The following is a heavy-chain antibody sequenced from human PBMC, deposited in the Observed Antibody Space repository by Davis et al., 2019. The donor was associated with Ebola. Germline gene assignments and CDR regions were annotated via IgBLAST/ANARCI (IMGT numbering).Heavy chain of an antibody. D-gene: IGHD2-15*01. CDR1: GFTFSSYN. V-gene: IGHV3-21*04. CDR3: ARDRGYCSGGSCYSGYYYYGMDV. CDR2: ISSGSSFI. Sequence: GESLKISCAASGFTFSSYNMNWVRQAPGKGLEWVSSISSGSSFIHYADSVEGRFTISRDNAKNSLFLHMDSLRAEDTAVYYCARDRGYCSGGSCYSGYYYYGMDVWGQGTTVTVSS. J-gene: IGHJ6*02.